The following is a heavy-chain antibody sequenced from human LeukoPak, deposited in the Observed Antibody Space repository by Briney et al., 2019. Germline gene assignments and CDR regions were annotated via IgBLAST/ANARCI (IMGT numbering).Heavy chain of an antibody. D-gene: IGHD5-12*01. CDR3: ARVRRGAYSGYDYSGPYFDY. J-gene: IGHJ4*02. CDR1: GYFISSGYY. Sequence: SETLSLTCNVSGYFISSGYYWGWIRQFPGKGLEWIGSIYQSGSTYYNPSLKSRVTISVDTSKNQFSLKLSSVTAADTAVYYCARVRRGAYSGYDYSGPYFDYWGQGTLVTVSS. CDR2: IYQSGST. V-gene: IGHV4-38-2*02.